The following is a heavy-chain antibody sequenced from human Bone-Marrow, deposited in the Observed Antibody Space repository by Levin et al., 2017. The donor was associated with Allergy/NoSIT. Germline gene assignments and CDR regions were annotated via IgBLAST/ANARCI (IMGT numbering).Heavy chain of an antibody. CDR1: GFTFNNFW. J-gene: IGHJ4*02. D-gene: IGHD3-10*01. CDR3: ARVFSPGEDITSDRAWDY. CDR2: IKQDGSEK. V-gene: IGHV3-7*02. Sequence: GGSLRLSCVGSGFTFNNFWMSWVRQTPGKGLEWVANIKQDGSEKYYVDSVEGRFTISRDNAKNSLYLQVNSLRAEDTALYFCARVFSPGEDITSDRAWDYWGRGTLVTVSS.